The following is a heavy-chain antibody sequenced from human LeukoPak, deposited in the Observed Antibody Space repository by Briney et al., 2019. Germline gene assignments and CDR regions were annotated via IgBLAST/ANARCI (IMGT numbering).Heavy chain of an antibody. V-gene: IGHV1-8*01. Sequence: ASVKVSCKASGYTFISYDINWVRQAPGQGLEWMGWMNPNSGNTGYAQKFQGRVTMTRNTSITTAYMELSSLRSEDTAVYFCARGRGWTTPYSGSGLLNWLDPWGQGSLVTVSS. J-gene: IGHJ5*02. CDR2: MNPNSGNT. CDR1: GYTFISYD. D-gene: IGHD3-10*01. CDR3: ARGRGWTTPYSGSGLLNWLDP.